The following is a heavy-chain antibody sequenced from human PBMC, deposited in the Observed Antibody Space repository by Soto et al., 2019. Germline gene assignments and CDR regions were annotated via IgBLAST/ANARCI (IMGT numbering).Heavy chain of an antibody. D-gene: IGHD4-17*01. CDR2: ISAYNGTT. CDR1: GGTFSSYA. J-gene: IGHJ5*02. Sequence: ASVKVSCKASGGTFSSYAISWVRQAPGQGLEWMGWISAYNGTTNYAQKLQGRVTMTTDTSTSTAYMELRSLRSDDTAVYYCATVTVPPLRVHDWFDPWGQGTLVTVSS. V-gene: IGHV1-18*01. CDR3: ATVTVPPLRVHDWFDP.